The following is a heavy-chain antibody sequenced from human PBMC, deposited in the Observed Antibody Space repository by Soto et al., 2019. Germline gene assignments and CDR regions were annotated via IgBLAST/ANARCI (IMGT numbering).Heavy chain of an antibody. J-gene: IGHJ4*02. Sequence: GGSLRLSCAASGFTFSSYWMHWVRQAPGKGLVWVSRINSDGSSTTYADSVKGRFTISRDNAKNTPYLQMNSLRAEDTAVYFCAKGYSGYDYAYWGQGSLVTVSS. CDR3: AKGYSGYDYAY. CDR1: GFTFSSYW. CDR2: INSDGSST. V-gene: IGHV3-74*03. D-gene: IGHD5-12*01.